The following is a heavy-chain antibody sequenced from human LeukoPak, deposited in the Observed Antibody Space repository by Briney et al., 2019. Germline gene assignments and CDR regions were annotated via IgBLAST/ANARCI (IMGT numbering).Heavy chain of an antibody. Sequence: GRSLRLSCAASGFIVSSCGMHWVRQAPGKGLEWVAVIWSDGNTKFYADSVKGRFTISRDNSKNTLYVQMTSLRAEDTAIYYCAKGSDYYGSVTSKKTDWGQGTLVTVSS. V-gene: IGHV3-33*06. D-gene: IGHD3-10*01. CDR3: AKGSDYYGSVTSKKTD. CDR1: GFIVSSCG. CDR2: IWSDGNTK. J-gene: IGHJ4*02.